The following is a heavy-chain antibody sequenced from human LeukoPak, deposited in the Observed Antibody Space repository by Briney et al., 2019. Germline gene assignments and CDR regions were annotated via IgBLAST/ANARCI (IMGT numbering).Heavy chain of an antibody. V-gene: IGHV3-74*01. D-gene: IGHD6-19*01. CDR3: ARSRWLDAFDY. CDR1: GFTFSSYW. Sequence: GGSLRLSCAASGFTFSSYWMHWVRQAPGKGLVWVSRINSDGSTTSYADSVKGRFTISRDNAKNTLYLQMNSLRADDTAVYYCARSRWLDAFDYWGQGTLVTVSS. CDR2: INSDGSTT. J-gene: IGHJ4*02.